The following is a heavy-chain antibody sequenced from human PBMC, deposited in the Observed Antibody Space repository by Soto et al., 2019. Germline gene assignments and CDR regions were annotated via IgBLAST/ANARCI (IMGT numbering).Heavy chain of an antibody. V-gene: IGHV4-34*01. CDR2: INHSGST. CDR3: ARGGIVVVVAATNYYYYYGMDV. Sequence: SETLSLTCAVYGGSFSGYYWSWIRQPPGKGLEWIGEINHSGSTNYNPSLKSRVTISVDTSKNQFSLKLSSVTAADTAVYYCARGGIVVVVAATNYYYYYGMDVWGQGTTVTVS. J-gene: IGHJ6*02. CDR1: GGSFSGYY. D-gene: IGHD2-15*01.